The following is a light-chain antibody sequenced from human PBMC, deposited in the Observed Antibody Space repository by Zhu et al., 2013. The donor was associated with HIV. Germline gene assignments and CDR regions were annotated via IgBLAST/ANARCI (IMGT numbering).Light chain of an antibody. Sequence: DIQMTQSPSSVSASVGDRVTITCRASQGLSNCLAWYQQKPGTAPRLLIYDASSLQSGVPSRFSGGGSGTDFTLTISSLQPEDSATYFCQQAYSWPLSFGGGPRWRSN. CDR1: QGLSNC. J-gene: IGKJ4*01. CDR2: DAS. V-gene: IGKV1-12*01. CDR3: QQAYSWPLS.